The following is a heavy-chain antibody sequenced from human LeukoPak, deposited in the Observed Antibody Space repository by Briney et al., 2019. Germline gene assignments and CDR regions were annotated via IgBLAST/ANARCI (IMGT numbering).Heavy chain of an antibody. V-gene: IGHV3-74*01. CDR3: AKDGDSSGYHYYFDY. D-gene: IGHD3-22*01. Sequence: GGSLRLSCAASGFSFSFYWMHWVRHAPGKGPVWVSRIKTDGSIADYADSVKGRFTISRDNAKNTLYLQMNSLRAEDTAVYYCAKDGDSSGYHYYFDYWGQGTLVTVSS. CDR2: IKTDGSIA. J-gene: IGHJ4*02. CDR1: GFSFSFYW.